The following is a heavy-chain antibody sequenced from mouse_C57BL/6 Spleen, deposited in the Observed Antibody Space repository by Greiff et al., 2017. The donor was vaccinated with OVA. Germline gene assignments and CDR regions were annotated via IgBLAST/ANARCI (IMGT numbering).Heavy chain of an antibody. V-gene: IGHV1-82*01. CDR2: IYPGDGDT. CDR3: ARSYYYGSSDYAMDY. Sequence: QVQLQQSGPELVKPGASVKISCKASGYAFSSSWMTWVKQRPGKGLEWIGRIYPGDGDTNYNGKFKGKATLTADKSSSTAYMQLSSLTSEDSAVYFCARSYYYGSSDYAMDYWGQGTSVTVSS. D-gene: IGHD1-1*01. J-gene: IGHJ4*01. CDR1: GYAFSSSW.